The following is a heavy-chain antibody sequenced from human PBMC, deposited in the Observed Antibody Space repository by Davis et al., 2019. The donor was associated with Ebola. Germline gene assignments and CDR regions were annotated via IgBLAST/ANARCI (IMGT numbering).Heavy chain of an antibody. J-gene: IGHJ4*02. Sequence: MPSETLSLTCAVYGGSFSGYYWSWXXXXPGKGLEWIGEINHSVSTNYNPSLKSRVTISVDTSKNQFSLKLSSVTAADTAVYYCARLRGYSSYALDYWGQGTLVTVSS. CDR2: INHSVST. CDR1: GGSFSGYY. CDR3: ARLRGYSSYALDY. V-gene: IGHV4-34*01. D-gene: IGHD5-12*01.